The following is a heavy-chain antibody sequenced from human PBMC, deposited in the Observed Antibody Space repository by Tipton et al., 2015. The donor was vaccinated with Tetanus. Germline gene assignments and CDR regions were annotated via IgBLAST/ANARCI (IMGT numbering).Heavy chain of an antibody. CDR3: ASHYYDSSGPESPYFDY. Sequence: SLRLSCAASGFTFSSYSMNWVRQAPGKGLEWVSYISSSSSTIYYADSVKGRFTISRDNSKNTLYLQMNSLRAEDTAVYYCASHYYDSSGPESPYFDYWGQGTLVTVSS. D-gene: IGHD3-22*01. V-gene: IGHV3-48*01. J-gene: IGHJ4*02. CDR1: GFTFSSYS. CDR2: ISSSSSTI.